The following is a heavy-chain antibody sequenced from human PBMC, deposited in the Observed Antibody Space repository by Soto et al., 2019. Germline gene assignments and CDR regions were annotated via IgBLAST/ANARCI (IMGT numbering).Heavy chain of an antibody. J-gene: IGHJ4*02. Sequence: SETLSLTCTVAGGAISGFYWSWVRQPAGKGLEWIGRIYSSGATKYNPSLRNRVTMSVDTSTDQYSLNLGSMTAADTAVYFCARGPFCGNDCCFDVWGQGTQVTVSS. CDR3: ARGPFCGNDCCFDV. V-gene: IGHV4-4*07. D-gene: IGHD2-21*02. CDR1: GGAISGFY. CDR2: IYSSGAT.